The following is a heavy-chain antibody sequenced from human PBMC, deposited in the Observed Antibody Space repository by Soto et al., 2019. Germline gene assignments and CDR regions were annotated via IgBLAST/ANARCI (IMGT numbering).Heavy chain of an antibody. Sequence: ASVKGSCKASGYTCPSYAMHCVRQAPRQGLEWMGGIIPIFVTANYAQKFQGRVTITADESTSTAYMELSSLRPAHPAVYYCARDRDYGDYLNSLYYYHYGMDVWAQETTVTVSS. CDR3: ARDRDYGDYLNSLYYYHYGMDV. J-gene: IGHJ6*02. D-gene: IGHD4-17*01. CDR2: IIPIFVTA. V-gene: IGHV1-69*13. CDR1: GYTCPSYA.